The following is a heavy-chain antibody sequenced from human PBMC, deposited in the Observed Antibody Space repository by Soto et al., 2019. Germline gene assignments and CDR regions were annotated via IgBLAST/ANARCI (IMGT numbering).Heavy chain of an antibody. CDR1: GGSISYDHYH. D-gene: IGHD2-21*02. Sequence: QVQLQESGPGLVRPSQTLSLTCTVSGGSISYDHYHWPWIRQPPGKGLEWIGYIHYSGSVFYNPSLQSRLSMSVDTSKNLFSLKLSSGTAADTAVYFCVREDDGGDRDYDGLDVWGQGTTVTVSS. V-gene: IGHV4-30-4*01. CDR2: IHYSGSV. J-gene: IGHJ6*02. CDR3: VREDDGGDRDYDGLDV.